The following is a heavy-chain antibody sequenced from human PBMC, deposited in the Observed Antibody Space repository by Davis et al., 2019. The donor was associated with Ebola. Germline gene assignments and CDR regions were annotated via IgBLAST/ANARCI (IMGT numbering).Heavy chain of an antibody. Sequence: GGSLRLSCAASGFTFSSYAMHWVRQAPGKGLEWVANIKQDGSEKYYVDSVKGRFTISRDNSKNTLYLQMNSLRAEDTAVYYCAKLGVYDTYYFDYWGQGTLVTVSS. D-gene: IGHD3-9*01. CDR2: IKQDGSEK. J-gene: IGHJ4*02. V-gene: IGHV3-7*01. CDR1: GFTFSSYA. CDR3: AKLGVYDTYYFDY.